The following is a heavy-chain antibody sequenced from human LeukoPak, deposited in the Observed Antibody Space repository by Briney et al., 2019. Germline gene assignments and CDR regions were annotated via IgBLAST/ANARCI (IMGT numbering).Heavy chain of an antibody. CDR2: IYCSGST. D-gene: IGHD2-2*01. CDR1: GGSISSYY. Sequence: SETLSLTCTVSGGSISSYYWSWIRQPPGKGLEWIWYIYCSGSTNYNPSLKSRVTISVDTSKNQFSLKLSSVTAADTAVYYCARGWYCSSTSCYPCYMDVWGKGTTVTVSS. J-gene: IGHJ6*03. CDR3: ARGWYCSSTSCYPCYMDV. V-gene: IGHV4-59*01.